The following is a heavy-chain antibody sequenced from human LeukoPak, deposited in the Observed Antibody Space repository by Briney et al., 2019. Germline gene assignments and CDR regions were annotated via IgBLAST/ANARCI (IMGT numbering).Heavy chain of an antibody. J-gene: IGHJ3*02. CDR1: GYSISSGYY. D-gene: IGHD2-15*01. Sequence: PSETLSLTCAVSGYSISSGYYWGWIRQPPGKGLEWIGSIYHSGSTYYNPSLKSRVTISVDTSKHQFSLKLSSVTAADTAVYYCAAQRGALIPANAFDIWGQGTMVTVSS. CDR3: AAQRGALIPANAFDI. CDR2: IYHSGST. V-gene: IGHV4-38-2*01.